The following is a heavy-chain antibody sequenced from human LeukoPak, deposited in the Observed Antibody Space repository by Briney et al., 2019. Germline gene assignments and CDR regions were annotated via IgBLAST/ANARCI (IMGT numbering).Heavy chain of an antibody. CDR2: ISGSGGST. V-gene: IGHV3-23*01. Sequence: PGGSLRLSCAASGYTFSSYWMHWVRQGPGKGLVWVSAISGSGGSTYYADSVKGRFTISRDNSKNTLYLQMNSLRAEDTAVYYCAKDQGLVVGATTFVDYWGQGTLVTVSS. CDR3: AKDQGLVVGATTFVDY. CDR1: GYTFSSYW. D-gene: IGHD1-26*01. J-gene: IGHJ4*02.